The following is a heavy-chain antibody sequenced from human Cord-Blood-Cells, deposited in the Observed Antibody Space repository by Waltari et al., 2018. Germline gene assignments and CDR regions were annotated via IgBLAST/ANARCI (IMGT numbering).Heavy chain of an antibody. Sequence: QVQLVQSGAEVKKPGSSVKVSCKASGGTFSSYAISWVRQAPAQGIEWMGGIIPIFGTANYAQKFQGRVTITADESTSTAYMELSSLRSEDTAVYYCARENYDFWSGYYKGGAFDIWGQGTMVTVSS. V-gene: IGHV1-69*01. D-gene: IGHD3-3*01. CDR2: IIPIFGTA. CDR1: GGTFSSYA. CDR3: ARENYDFWSGYYKGGAFDI. J-gene: IGHJ3*02.